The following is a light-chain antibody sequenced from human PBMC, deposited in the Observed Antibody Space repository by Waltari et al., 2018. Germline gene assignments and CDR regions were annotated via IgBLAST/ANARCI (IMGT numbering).Light chain of an antibody. CDR2: YKSDSDK. CDR1: SGINVVTYR. Sequence: QAVLTLPSSLSASPGASASLTCTLRSGINVVTYRIYWYQHKPGSPPQYLLRYKSDSDKQQGSGFPSRFSGSKDASANAGILLISGLQSEDEADYYCMIWHSSAWVFGGGTKLTVL. CDR3: MIWHSSAWV. V-gene: IGLV5-45*02. J-gene: IGLJ3*02.